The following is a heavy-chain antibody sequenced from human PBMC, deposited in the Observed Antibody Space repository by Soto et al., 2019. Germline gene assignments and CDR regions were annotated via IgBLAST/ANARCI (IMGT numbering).Heavy chain of an antibody. CDR2: ISSSSSYI. V-gene: IGHV3-21*01. Sequence: GGCLRLSCAASGFTFSSYSMNWVRQAPGKGLEWVSSISSSSSYIYYGDSVKGRFTISRDNAKNSLYLQMNSLRAEDTATYYCASVHYYDSSGFYLWGQRTLVPDPS. CDR1: GFTFSSYS. J-gene: IGHJ4*02. D-gene: IGHD3-22*01. CDR3: ASVHYYDSSGFYL.